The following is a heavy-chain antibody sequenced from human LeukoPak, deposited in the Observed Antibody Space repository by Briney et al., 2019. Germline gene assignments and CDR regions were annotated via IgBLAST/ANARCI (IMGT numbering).Heavy chain of an antibody. D-gene: IGHD5-24*01. Sequence: QPGRSLRLSCAASGFTFSSYGMHWVRQAPGKGLEWVAVISYDGSNKYYADSVKGRFTISRDNSKNTLYLQMNSLRAEATAVYYCAKDRDGTFDYWGQGTLVTVSS. V-gene: IGHV3-30*18. CDR2: ISYDGSNK. CDR3: AKDRDGTFDY. J-gene: IGHJ4*02. CDR1: GFTFSSYG.